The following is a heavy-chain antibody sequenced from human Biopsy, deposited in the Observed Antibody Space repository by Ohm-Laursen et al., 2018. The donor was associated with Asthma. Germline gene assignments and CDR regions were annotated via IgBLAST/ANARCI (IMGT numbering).Heavy chain of an antibody. CDR2: IKHDGSEK. V-gene: IGHV3-7*01. J-gene: IGHJ1*01. D-gene: IGHD3-3*02. CDR3: ARTFHFWSPYHAEHYQL. CDR1: GFTFGDYW. Sequence: GSLRLSCSASGFTFGDYWMSWVRQVPGKGLEWVANIKHDGSEKNHVDSLKGRFTISRDSAKNSPYLQMNSLRAEDTAVYYCARTFHFWSPYHAEHYQLWGQGTLVTVSS.